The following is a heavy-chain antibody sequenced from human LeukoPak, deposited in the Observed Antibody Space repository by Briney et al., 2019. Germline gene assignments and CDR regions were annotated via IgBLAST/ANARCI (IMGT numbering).Heavy chain of an antibody. CDR2: ISGSGGST. CDR3: AKDGGKIAVAAPYDAFDI. D-gene: IGHD6-19*01. J-gene: IGHJ3*02. CDR1: GFTFSSYA. Sequence: GGSLRLSCAASGFTFSSYAMSWVRQAPGKGLEWVSAISGSGGSTYYADSVKGRFTISRDNSKNTLYLQMNSLRAEDTAVYYCAKDGGKIAVAAPYDAFDIWGQGTMVTVSS. V-gene: IGHV3-23*01.